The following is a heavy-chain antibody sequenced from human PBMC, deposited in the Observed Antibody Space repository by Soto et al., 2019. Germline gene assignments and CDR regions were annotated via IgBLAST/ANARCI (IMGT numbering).Heavy chain of an antibody. V-gene: IGHV4-38-2*02. CDR3: ARDPGLLWFGVPRDYYYYYGMDV. D-gene: IGHD3-10*01. J-gene: IGHJ6*02. CDR2: IYHSGST. Sequence: SETLSLTFAVSGYSISSGYYCGWIRQPPGKGLEWIGSIYHSGSTYYNPSLKSRVTISVDTSKNQFSLKLSSVTAADTAVYYCARDPGLLWFGVPRDYYYYYGMDVWGQATTVTVSS. CDR1: GYSISSGYY.